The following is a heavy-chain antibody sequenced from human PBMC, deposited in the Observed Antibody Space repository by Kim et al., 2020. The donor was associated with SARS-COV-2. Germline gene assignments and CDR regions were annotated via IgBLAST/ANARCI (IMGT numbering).Heavy chain of an antibody. CDR3: ARGWSFTSDWFDP. V-gene: IGHV4-61*02. J-gene: IGHJ5*02. Sequence: SETLSLTCTVSGGSISSGSYYWSWIRQPAGKGLEWIGRIYTSGSTNYNPSLKSRVTISVDTSKNQFSLKLSSVIAADTAVYYCARGWSFTSDWFDPWGQGTLVTVSS. D-gene: IGHD2-8*01. CDR2: IYTSGST. CDR1: GGSISSGSYY.